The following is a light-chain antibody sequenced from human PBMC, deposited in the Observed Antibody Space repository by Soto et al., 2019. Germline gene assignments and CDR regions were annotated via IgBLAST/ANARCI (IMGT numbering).Light chain of an antibody. CDR3: AVWDDSLNGWV. Sequence: QSVLTQPPSASGTPGQRVTISCSGSWSNIGSNTVNWYQQLPGTAPKLLIYSNNQRPSGVPDRFSGSKSGTSASLAISGLLSEDDAEYYCAVWDDSLNGWVFGGGTKLTVL. J-gene: IGLJ3*02. CDR2: SNN. CDR1: WSNIGSNT. V-gene: IGLV1-44*01.